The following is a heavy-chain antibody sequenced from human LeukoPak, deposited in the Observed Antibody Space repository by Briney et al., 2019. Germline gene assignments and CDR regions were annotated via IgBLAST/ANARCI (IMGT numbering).Heavy chain of an antibody. D-gene: IGHD3-22*01. CDR2: ISDNGGRT. J-gene: IGHJ6*02. Sequence: GSLLLSCAASGFTFSTYTMAGVRPAPGGGLGWGSGISDNGGRTYYADSGKGRFAISRDDSKSPLYLQMNSLRDEDTAVYYCAKVIHEYDSGSSWYSYYGMDVWGQGTTVTVSS. CDR3: AKVIHEYDSGSSWYSYYGMDV. CDR1: GFTFSTYT. V-gene: IGHV3-23*01.